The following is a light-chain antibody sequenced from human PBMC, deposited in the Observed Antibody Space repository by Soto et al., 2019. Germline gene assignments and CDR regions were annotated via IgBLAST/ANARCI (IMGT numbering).Light chain of an antibody. CDR3: QQRSNLPRNT. V-gene: IGKV3-11*01. J-gene: IGKJ2*01. CDR1: QSVSRH. Sequence: EIVLTQSPATLSLSPGERATLSCRASQSVSRHLAWYQQKPGQAPRLLIYDISYRATGIPDRFSGSGSGTDFTLNISSLETEIFAVYYCQQRSNLPRNTCGQGTKLEIK. CDR2: DIS.